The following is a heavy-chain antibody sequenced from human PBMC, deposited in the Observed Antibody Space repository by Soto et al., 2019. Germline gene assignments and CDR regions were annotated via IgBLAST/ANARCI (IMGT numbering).Heavy chain of an antibody. D-gene: IGHD5-18*01. Sequence: EVQLVESGGGLVQPGGSLRLSCAASGFTVGSNYMFWVRQAPGKGLEWVSTIYSGGGTYYADSVKGRFTISRDNPKNTLYLQMNSLRAEDTAVYYCAVGNSNGYFDYWGQGTLVTVSS. J-gene: IGHJ4*02. V-gene: IGHV3-66*01. CDR1: GFTVGSNY. CDR3: AVGNSNGYFDY. CDR2: IYSGGGT.